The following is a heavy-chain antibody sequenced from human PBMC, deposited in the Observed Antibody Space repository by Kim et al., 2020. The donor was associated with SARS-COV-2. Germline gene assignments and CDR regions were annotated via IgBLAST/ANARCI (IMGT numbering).Heavy chain of an antibody. Sequence: GGSLRLSCAASGFTVSSNYMSWVRQAPGKGLEWVSFIYSGGSTYYSDSLKGRFTISRGNSKNTLYLQMNSLIAEDTAVYYCSAGATGRGDWGQETLLTAS. V-gene: IGHV3-66*01. D-gene: IGHD1-26*01. CDR1: GFTVSSNY. J-gene: IGHJ1*01. CDR2: IYSGGST. CDR3: SAGATGRGD.